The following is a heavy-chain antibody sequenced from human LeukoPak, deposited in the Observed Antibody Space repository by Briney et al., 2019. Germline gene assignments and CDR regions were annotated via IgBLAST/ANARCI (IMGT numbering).Heavy chain of an antibody. CDR2: IIPIFGTA. D-gene: IGHD2-2*02. CDR3: ARDACSSTSCYTPYYYMDV. J-gene: IGHJ6*03. CDR1: GGTFSSYA. V-gene: IGHV1-69*05. Sequence: SVKVSCEASGGTFSSYAISWVRQAPGQGLEWMGGIIPIFGTANYAQKFQGRVTITTDESTSTAYMELSSLRSEDTAVYYCARDACSSTSCYTPYYYMDVWGKGTTVTVSS.